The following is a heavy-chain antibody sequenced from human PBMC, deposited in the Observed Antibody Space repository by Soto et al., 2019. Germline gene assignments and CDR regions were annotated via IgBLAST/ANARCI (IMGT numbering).Heavy chain of an antibody. J-gene: IGHJ6*02. CDR3: ARDLVVPAATYGMDV. CDR2: INPNSGGT. CDR1: GYTFTGYY. D-gene: IGHD2-2*01. Sequence: QVQLVQSGAEVKKPGASVKVSCKASGYTFTGYYMHWVRQAPGQGLEWMGWINPNSGGTNYAQKFQGWVTMTRDTSISTAYMELSSLRSEDTAVYYCARDLVVPAATYGMDVWGQGTTVTVSS. V-gene: IGHV1-2*04.